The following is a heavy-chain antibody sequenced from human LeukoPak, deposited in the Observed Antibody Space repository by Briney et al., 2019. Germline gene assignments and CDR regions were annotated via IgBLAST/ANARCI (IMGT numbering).Heavy chain of an antibody. D-gene: IGHD3-10*01. J-gene: IGHJ6*03. CDR3: TRALGFGELLTDYYMDV. CDR1: GFTFGDYA. Sequence: GGSLRLSCTASGFTFGDYAMSWFRQALGKGLEWVGFIRSKAYGGTTEYAASVKGRFTISRDDSKSIAYLQMNSLKTEDTAVYYCTRALGFGELLTDYYMDVWGKGTTVTVSS. CDR2: IRSKAYGGTT. V-gene: IGHV3-49*03.